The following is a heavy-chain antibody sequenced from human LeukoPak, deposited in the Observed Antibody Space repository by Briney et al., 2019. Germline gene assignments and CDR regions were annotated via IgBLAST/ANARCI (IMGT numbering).Heavy chain of an antibody. V-gene: IGHV1-69*13. D-gene: IGHD3-22*01. CDR1: GGTFSSYA. CDR2: IIPIFGTA. J-gene: IGHJ4*02. CDR3: ARDRDYYDSSGY. Sequence: GASVKVSCKASGGTFSSYAISWVRQAPGQGLEWMGGIIPIFGTANYAQKFQGRVTITADESTSTAYMELRSLRSDDTAVYYCARDRDYYDSSGYWGQGTLVTVSS.